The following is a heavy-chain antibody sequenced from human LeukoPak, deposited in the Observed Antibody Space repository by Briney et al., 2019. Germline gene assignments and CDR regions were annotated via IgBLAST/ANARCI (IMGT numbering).Heavy chain of an antibody. V-gene: IGHV3-7*01. CDR2: IKQDGSEK. Sequence: GGSLRLSCAASGFTFRSYWMSWVRQAPGKGLEWVANIKQDGSEKYFVDSVKGRFTISRDNAKNSLYLQMNSLRAEDTAVYYCARSRLVVGALDYWGQGTLVTVSS. D-gene: IGHD1-26*01. CDR3: ARSRLVVGALDY. CDR1: GFTFRSYW. J-gene: IGHJ4*02.